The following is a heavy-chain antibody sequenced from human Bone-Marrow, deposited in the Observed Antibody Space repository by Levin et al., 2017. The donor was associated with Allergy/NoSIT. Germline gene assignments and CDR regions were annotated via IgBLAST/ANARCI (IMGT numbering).Heavy chain of an antibody. CDR1: GFTFRNYG. D-gene: IGHD1-26*01. CDR3: ARVGALALERRTPFDS. Sequence: GESLKISCAASGFTFRNYGMTWVRQAPGKGLEWVSVTSHNSGNTYYADSVRGRFTMSRDNSKNTLYLQMDSLRLEDTDVYYCARVGALALERRTPFDSWGQGTLVTVSS. CDR2: TSHNSGNT. V-gene: IGHV3-23*01. J-gene: IGHJ4*02.